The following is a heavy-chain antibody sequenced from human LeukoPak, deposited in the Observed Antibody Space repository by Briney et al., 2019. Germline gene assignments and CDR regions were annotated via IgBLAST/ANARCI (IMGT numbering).Heavy chain of an antibody. CDR2: ISSSGSTI. CDR1: GFTFSDYY. V-gene: IGHV3-11*01. J-gene: IGHJ3*02. Sequence: GGSLRLSCAASGFTFSDYYMSWIRQAPGKGLEWVSYISSSGSTIYYADSVKGRFTISRDNAKNSLYLQMNSLRAEDTAGYYCAGVVNGWLQFDAFDIWGQGTMVTVSS. D-gene: IGHD5-24*01. CDR3: AGVVNGWLQFDAFDI.